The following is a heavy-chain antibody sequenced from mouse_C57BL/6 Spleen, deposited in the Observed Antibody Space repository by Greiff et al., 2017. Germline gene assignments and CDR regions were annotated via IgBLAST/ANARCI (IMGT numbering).Heavy chain of an antibody. Sequence: QVQLQQPGAELVKPGASVKMSCTASGYTFTSYWITWVKQRPGQGLEWIGDIYPGSGSTNYTEKFKRKATMTVDTSSSTSYMQLSSLTTGDSAVYYGAKYYSNCGGFAYWGQGTLVTVSA. CDR3: AKYYSNCGGFAY. D-gene: IGHD2-5*01. V-gene: IGHV1-55*01. J-gene: IGHJ3*01. CDR2: IYPGSGST. CDR1: GYTFTSYW.